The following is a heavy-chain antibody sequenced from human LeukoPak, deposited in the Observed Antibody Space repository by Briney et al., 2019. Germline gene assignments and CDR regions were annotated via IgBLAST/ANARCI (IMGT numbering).Heavy chain of an antibody. CDR3: AREGGIVGATTMTDFDY. Sequence: GGSLRLSCAASGFTFSSYSMNWVRQAPGKGLEWVSSISSSSSYIYYADSVKGRFTISRDNAKNSLYLQMNSLRAEDTAVYYCAREGGIVGATTMTDFDYWGQGILVTVSS. D-gene: IGHD1-26*01. CDR1: GFTFSSYS. CDR2: ISSSSSYI. J-gene: IGHJ4*02. V-gene: IGHV3-21*01.